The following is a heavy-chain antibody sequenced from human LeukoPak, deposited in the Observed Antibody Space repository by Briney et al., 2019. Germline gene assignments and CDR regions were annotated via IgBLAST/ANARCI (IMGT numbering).Heavy chain of an antibody. Sequence: GGSLRLSCAASGFTFRRYAMHWVRQAPGKGLEWVAVISYDGSNKYYADSVKGRFTISRDNSKNTLYLQTNSLRAEDTAVYYCARDIVVVVAATPGGYHYYGMDVWGQGTTVTVSS. V-gene: IGHV3-30*04. D-gene: IGHD2-15*01. CDR3: ARDIVVVVAATPGGYHYYGMDV. CDR2: ISYDGSNK. J-gene: IGHJ6*02. CDR1: GFTFRRYA.